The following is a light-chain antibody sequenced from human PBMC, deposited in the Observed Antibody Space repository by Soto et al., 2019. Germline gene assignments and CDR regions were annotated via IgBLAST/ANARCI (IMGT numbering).Light chain of an antibody. CDR3: QSYDSSLGGWV. Sequence: QLVLTQPPSVSGAPGQRVTISCTGSSSNIGAGYDVHWYQQLPGTAPKLLISGNTDRPSGVPDRFSGSKSGSSASLAITGLQAEDEADYYCQSYDSSLGGWVFGGGTKLTVL. CDR1: SSNIGAGYD. J-gene: IGLJ3*02. CDR2: GNT. V-gene: IGLV1-40*01.